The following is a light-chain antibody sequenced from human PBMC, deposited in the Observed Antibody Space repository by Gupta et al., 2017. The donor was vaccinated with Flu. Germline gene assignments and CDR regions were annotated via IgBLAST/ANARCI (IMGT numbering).Light chain of an antibody. CDR2: AAS. V-gene: IGKV1D-16*01. J-gene: IGKJ4*01. Sequence: DIQTTESPSSLSASVGDRVTITCRASQGISSWLAWYQQKPEQAPRSLIYAASSLQSGVPSRFSGSVSGTDFTLPNSSLQPEDFSTYSCQQYNSYPLTLVGGPKVEIK. CDR3: QQYNSYPLT. CDR1: QGISSW.